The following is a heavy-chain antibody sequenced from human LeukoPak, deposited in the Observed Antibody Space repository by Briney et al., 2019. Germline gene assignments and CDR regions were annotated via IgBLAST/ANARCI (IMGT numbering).Heavy chain of an antibody. CDR3: ARVGSSGTNDY. CDR1: GFTFSSYG. D-gene: IGHD6-19*01. Sequence: GGSLRLSCAASGFTFSSYGMHWVRQAPGKGLEWVAVISYDGSNKYYADSVKGRFTISRDNSKNTLHLQMNSLRAEDTAVYYCARVGSSGTNDYWGQGTLVTVSS. J-gene: IGHJ4*02. V-gene: IGHV3-30*19. CDR2: ISYDGSNK.